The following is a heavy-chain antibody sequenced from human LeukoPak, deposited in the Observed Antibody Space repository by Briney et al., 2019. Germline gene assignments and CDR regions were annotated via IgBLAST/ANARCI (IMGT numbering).Heavy chain of an antibody. CDR1: GGSVSSGSYY. D-gene: IGHD2-15*01. CDR3: ASIVAATVDY. V-gene: IGHV4-61*01. J-gene: IGHJ4*02. CDR2: IYYSGST. Sequence: SETLSLTCTVSGGSVSSGSYYWSWIRQPPGKGLEWIGYIYYSGSTNYNPSLKSRVTLSVDTSKNQFSLKLSSVTAADTAVYYCASIVAATVDYWGQGTLVTVSS.